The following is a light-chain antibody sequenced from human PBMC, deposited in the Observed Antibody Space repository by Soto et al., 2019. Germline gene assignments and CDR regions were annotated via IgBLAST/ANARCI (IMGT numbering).Light chain of an antibody. CDR2: DAS. Sequence: EIVLTQSPATLSLSPGERATLCCRASQSVSSYLAWYQQKPGQAPRLLIYDASTSATGVPARFCGSRSGTEFPLTISSLEPEDFAVYFCQQGSEWPISFGQGTRLEIK. CDR3: QQGSEWPIS. CDR1: QSVSSY. V-gene: IGKV3-11*01. J-gene: IGKJ5*01.